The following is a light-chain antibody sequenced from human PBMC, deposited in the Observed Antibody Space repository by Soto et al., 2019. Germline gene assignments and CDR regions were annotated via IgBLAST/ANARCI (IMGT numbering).Light chain of an antibody. J-gene: IGLJ2*01. CDR3: SSYTSSITLV. V-gene: IGLV2-14*03. CDR1: SSDVGGYNY. Sequence: QSALTQPASVSGSPGQSITISCTGTSSDVGGYNYVSWYQQHPGKAPKLMIYDVSNRPSGVSNRFSGSKSGNTASLSISGLPAADEADYYCSSYTSSITLVFGGGTKLTVL. CDR2: DVS.